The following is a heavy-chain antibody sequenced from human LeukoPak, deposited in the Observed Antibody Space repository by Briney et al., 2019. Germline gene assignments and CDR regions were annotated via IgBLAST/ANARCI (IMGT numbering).Heavy chain of an antibody. Sequence: ASVKVSCKASGYTFASYEINWVRQATGQGLEWMGWMNPNSGDTGYAQNFQGRVTMTRNTSISTAYMELSSLRSEDTALYYCARRRRIRGVTYWFDPWGQGTLVTVSS. V-gene: IGHV1-8*01. CDR2: MNPNSGDT. D-gene: IGHD3-10*01. CDR1: GYTFASYE. CDR3: ARRRRIRGVTYWFDP. J-gene: IGHJ5*02.